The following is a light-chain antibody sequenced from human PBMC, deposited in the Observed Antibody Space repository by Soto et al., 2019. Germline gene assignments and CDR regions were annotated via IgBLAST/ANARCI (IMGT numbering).Light chain of an antibody. V-gene: IGLV2-14*03. Sequence: QSALTPPASVSGSPGQSITISCSGTSSDVSGYNSVSWYQQHPGKAPKLIIYAVSNRPSGVSDRFSGSKSGNTASLTISGLQAEDEADYFCYSYKSTSNRVFGGGTKLTVL. CDR2: AVS. J-gene: IGLJ2*01. CDR1: SSDVSGYNS. CDR3: YSYKSTSNRV.